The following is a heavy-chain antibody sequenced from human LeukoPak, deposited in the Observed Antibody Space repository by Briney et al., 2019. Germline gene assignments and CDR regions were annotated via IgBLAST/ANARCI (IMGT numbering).Heavy chain of an antibody. J-gene: IGHJ4*02. Sequence: GGSLRLSCAASGFTFSSYSMNWVRQAPGKGLEWVSSISSSSSYIYYADSVKGRFTISRDNAKNSLYLQMNSLRSDDTAVYYCARVWERRYYDSSGYSTFDYWGQGTLVTVSS. D-gene: IGHD3-22*01. CDR3: ARVWERRYYDSSGYSTFDY. V-gene: IGHV3-21*04. CDR1: GFTFSSYS. CDR2: ISSSSSYI.